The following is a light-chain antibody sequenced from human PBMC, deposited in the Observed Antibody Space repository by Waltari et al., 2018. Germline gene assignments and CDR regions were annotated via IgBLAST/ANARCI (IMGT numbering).Light chain of an antibody. V-gene: IGKV3-20*01. Sequence: EIVLTPSPGTLSLSLGERATVSCRASQSVSRALAWYTQKPGQAPRLLIYGASTRATGIPDRFSGSGSGTDFSLTISRLEPDDFAIYYCQHYLRLPVTFGQGTTVEI. CDR1: QSVSRA. CDR3: QHYLRLPVT. J-gene: IGKJ1*01. CDR2: GAS.